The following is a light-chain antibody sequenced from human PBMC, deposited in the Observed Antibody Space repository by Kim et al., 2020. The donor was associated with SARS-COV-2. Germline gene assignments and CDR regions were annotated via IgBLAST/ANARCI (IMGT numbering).Light chain of an antibody. V-gene: IGKV1-17*03. J-gene: IGKJ1*01. CDR2: AAS. CDR1: QGISSH. Sequence: ASVGDSVTITCRASQGISSHLAWFQQRPGKVPERLIYAASSLQSGVPSRFSGSGSGTEFTLTISSLQPEDSATYYCLQHRSYPWTFGQGTKVDIK. CDR3: LQHRSYPWT.